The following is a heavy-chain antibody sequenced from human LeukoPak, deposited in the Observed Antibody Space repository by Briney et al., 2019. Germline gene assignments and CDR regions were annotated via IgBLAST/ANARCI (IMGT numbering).Heavy chain of an antibody. CDR1: GYTFTGYY. V-gene: IGHV1-2*02. CDR3: ARGDSIVGIVYFDY. D-gene: IGHD2-15*01. Sequence: ASVKVSCKASGYTFTGYYMHRVRQAPGQGLEWMGWINPNSGGTNYAQKFQGRVTMTRDTSISTAYMELSRLRSDDTAVYYCARGDSIVGIVYFDYWGQGTLVTVSS. J-gene: IGHJ4*02. CDR2: INPNSGGT.